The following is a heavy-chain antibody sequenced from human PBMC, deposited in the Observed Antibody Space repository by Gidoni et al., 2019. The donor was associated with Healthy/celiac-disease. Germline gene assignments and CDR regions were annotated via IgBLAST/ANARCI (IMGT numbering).Heavy chain of an antibody. V-gene: IGHV1-46*04. J-gene: IGHJ5*02. CDR2: INPSGGST. Sequence: QVQLVQSGAEVKKPGASVKVSCKASGYTFTSYYMHWVRQAPGQGLEWMGIINPSGGSTSYAQKLQGRVTMTRDTSTSTVYMELSSLRSEDTAVYYCAGATYYYDSSGSRGGISWFDPWGQGTLVTVSS. CDR3: AGATYYYDSSGSRGGISWFDP. CDR1: GYTFTSYY. D-gene: IGHD3-22*01.